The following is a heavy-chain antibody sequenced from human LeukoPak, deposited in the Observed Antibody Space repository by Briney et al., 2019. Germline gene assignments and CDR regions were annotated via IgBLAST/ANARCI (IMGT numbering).Heavy chain of an antibody. V-gene: IGHV1-69*13. CDR2: IIPIFGTA. CDR1: GGTFRSYA. Sequence: SVKVSCKASGGTFRSYAISWVRQAPGQGLEWMGRIIPIFGTANYAQKFQGRLTITPDESASTAYMELSSLTSEDTAVYYCARTDLELGDFDYWGQGTLVTVSS. J-gene: IGHJ4*02. D-gene: IGHD1-7*01. CDR3: ARTDLELGDFDY.